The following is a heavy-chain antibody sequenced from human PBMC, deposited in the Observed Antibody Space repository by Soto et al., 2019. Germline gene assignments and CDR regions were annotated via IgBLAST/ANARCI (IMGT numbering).Heavy chain of an antibody. CDR3: ARQRWLVLGYFDY. D-gene: IGHD6-19*01. Sequence: SSETLSLTCTVSGGSISSSSYYWGWIRQPPGKGLEWIRSIYYSGSTYYNPSLKSRVTISVDTSKNQFSLKLSSVTAADTAVYYCARQRWLVLGYFDYWGQGTLVTVSS. CDR2: IYYSGST. CDR1: GGSISSSSYY. V-gene: IGHV4-39*01. J-gene: IGHJ4*02.